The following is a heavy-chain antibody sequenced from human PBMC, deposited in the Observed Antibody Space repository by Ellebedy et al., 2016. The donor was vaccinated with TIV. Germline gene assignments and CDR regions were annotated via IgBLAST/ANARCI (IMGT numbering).Heavy chain of an antibody. CDR1: AGSISSSSYY. Sequence: SETLSLXXTVSAGSISSSSYYSGWIRQPPGKGLEWIGSIYYSGSTYYNPSLKSRVTISVDTSKNQFSLKLSSVTAADTAVYYCARLEAYYDILTGQVGWFDPWGQGTLVTVSS. J-gene: IGHJ5*02. D-gene: IGHD3-9*01. CDR3: ARLEAYYDILTGQVGWFDP. V-gene: IGHV4-39*01. CDR2: IYYSGST.